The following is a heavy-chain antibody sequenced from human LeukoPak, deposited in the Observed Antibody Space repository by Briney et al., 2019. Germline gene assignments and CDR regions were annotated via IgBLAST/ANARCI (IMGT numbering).Heavy chain of an antibody. J-gene: IGHJ6*04. CDR3: ARDILDCSSTSCYTGDV. CDR1: GYTFTGYY. D-gene: IGHD2-2*02. Sequence: ASVKDSCKASGYTFTGYYMHWVRQAPGQRFEWMGWINPNSGGTNYAQKFQGRVTMTRDTSISTAYMELSRLRSDDTAVYYCARDILDCSSTSCYTGDVWGKGTTVTVSS. V-gene: IGHV1-2*02. CDR2: INPNSGGT.